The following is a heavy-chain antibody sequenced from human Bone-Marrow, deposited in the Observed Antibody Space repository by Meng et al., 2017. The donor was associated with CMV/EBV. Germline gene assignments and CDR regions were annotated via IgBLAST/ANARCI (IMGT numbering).Heavy chain of an antibody. J-gene: IGHJ4*02. CDR2: INSDGSIT. CDR3: ARATYYYDSTGYKITYYFDY. Sequence: GESLKISCAASGFTFSRYVMHWVRQAPGKGLVWVSRINSDGSITNYADSVKGRFTISRDNAKNTLYLQMNSLRAEDTALYYCARATYYYDSTGYKITYYFDYWGQGTLVTVSS. CDR1: GFTFSRYV. D-gene: IGHD3-22*01. V-gene: IGHV3-74*01.